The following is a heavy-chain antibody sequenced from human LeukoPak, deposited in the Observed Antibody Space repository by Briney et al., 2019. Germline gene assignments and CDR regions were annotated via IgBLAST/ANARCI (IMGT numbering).Heavy chain of an antibody. V-gene: IGHV3-66*01. CDR2: IYSGGST. CDR3: ARDRTGQQLISRKEYYYMDV. J-gene: IGHJ6*03. CDR1: GFTVSSNS. D-gene: IGHD4-11*01. Sequence: GGSLRLSCTVSGFTVSSNSMSWVRQAPGKGLEWVSIIYSGGSTYYADSVKGRFTISRDNSKNTLCLQMNSLRAEDTAVYYCARDRTGQQLISRKEYYYMDVWGKGTTVTISS.